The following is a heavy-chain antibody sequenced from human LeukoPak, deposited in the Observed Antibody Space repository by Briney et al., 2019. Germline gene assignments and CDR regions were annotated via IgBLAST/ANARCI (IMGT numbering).Heavy chain of an antibody. CDR3: ARDLDGYNTFDY. CDR1: RGSIRSNY. D-gene: IGHD5-24*01. V-gene: IGHV4-4*07. J-gene: IGHJ4*02. CDR2: IYHSGST. Sequence: SETLSLTCTVSRGSIRSNYWSWIRQPAGKGLEWIGRIYHSGSTKYHPSLKSRVTMSVDTSKNPFSLKLSSVTAADTAVYFCARDLDGYNTFDYWGQGTLVTVSS.